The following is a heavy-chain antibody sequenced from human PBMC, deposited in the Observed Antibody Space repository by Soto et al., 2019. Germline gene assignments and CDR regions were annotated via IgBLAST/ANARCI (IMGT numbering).Heavy chain of an antibody. J-gene: IGHJ2*01. D-gene: IGHD3-22*01. CDR2: IYYSGTT. CDR3: ARGSNYYDSSGSGWSWYFEL. V-gene: IGHV4-30-4*01. Sequence: QVQLQESGPGLVRPSQTLSLTCSVSGGSISSGDYYWSWIRQPPGKGLEWIGYIYYSGTTYYNPSLKSRVNISVDTSKNQFSLKLSSVTAADTAVYYCARGSNYYDSSGSGWSWYFELWGRGTLVTVSS. CDR1: GGSISSGDYY.